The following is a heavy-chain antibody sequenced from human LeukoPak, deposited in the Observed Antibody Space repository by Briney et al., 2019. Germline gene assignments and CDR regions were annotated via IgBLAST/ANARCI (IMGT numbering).Heavy chain of an antibody. CDR1: GASITSYF. J-gene: IGHJ4*02. Sequence: SETLSLTCTVSGASITSYFWSWIRQPPGEGLEWIGYVYHSGSTNYNPSLKRRVTISLDTTKTQFSLRLSSVTAADTAVYYCARGGSSWQSFDYWGQGTLVTVSS. CDR3: ARGGSSWQSFDY. V-gene: IGHV4-59*12. CDR2: VYHSGST. D-gene: IGHD6-13*01.